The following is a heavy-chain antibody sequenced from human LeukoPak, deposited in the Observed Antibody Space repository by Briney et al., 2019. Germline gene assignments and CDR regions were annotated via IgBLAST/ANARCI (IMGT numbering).Heavy chain of an antibody. V-gene: IGHV1-18*01. Sequence: ASVKVSCKASGYTFTNYGISWVRQAPGQGLEWMGWISAYTGNTKYAQKFQGRVTMTTDTSTSTSYMELRSLRSDDTAVYYCARLQIVVVPAATYYYMDVWGKGTTVTVSS. CDR1: GYTFTNYG. CDR2: ISAYTGNT. D-gene: IGHD2-2*01. J-gene: IGHJ6*03. CDR3: ARLQIVVVPAATYYYMDV.